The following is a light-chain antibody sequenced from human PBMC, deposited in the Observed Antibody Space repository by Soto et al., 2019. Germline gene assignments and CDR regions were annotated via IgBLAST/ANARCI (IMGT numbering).Light chain of an antibody. CDR2: GAS. J-gene: IGKJ1*01. CDR3: QQYGNSPTT. V-gene: IGKV3-20*01. Sequence: EIVLTQSPGTLSLSPGERATLSCRASQSVSSSYLAWYQQRPGQAPKLLISGASSRATGVPDRFSGSGSGKDFTLTINRLEPEDFAVYYCQQYGNSPTTFGQGPKVEIK. CDR1: QSVSSSY.